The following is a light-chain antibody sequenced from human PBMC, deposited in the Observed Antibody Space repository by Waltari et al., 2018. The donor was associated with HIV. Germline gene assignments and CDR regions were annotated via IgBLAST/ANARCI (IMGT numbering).Light chain of an antibody. V-gene: IGLV2-14*01. CDR3: SSYTSSSTVV. Sequence: QPALTQPAPVSGSPGQSITIPCTGTSSDGGGYNYFSWYQQHPGQAPKLMIYEVSNRPSGVSNRFSGSKSGNTASLTISGLQAEDEADYYCSSYTSSSTVVFGGGTKLTVL. CDR1: SSDGGGYNY. CDR2: EVS. J-gene: IGLJ2*01.